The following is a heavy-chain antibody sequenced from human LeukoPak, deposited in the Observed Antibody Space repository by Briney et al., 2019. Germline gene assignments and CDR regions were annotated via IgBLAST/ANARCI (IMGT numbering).Heavy chain of an antibody. J-gene: IGHJ3*02. CDR2: MFYSGST. D-gene: IGHD3-22*01. V-gene: IGHV4-59*07. Sequence: PSDTLSLTCTVSGDSISNFYWSWIRQPPGKGLEWIGYMFYSGSTNYNPSLKSRVTILLHTSKNQFSLKLSSVTAADTAVYYCARTYYYDSSGYYQPSRDAFDIWGQGTMVTVSS. CDR3: ARTYYYDSSGYYQPSRDAFDI. CDR1: GDSISNFY.